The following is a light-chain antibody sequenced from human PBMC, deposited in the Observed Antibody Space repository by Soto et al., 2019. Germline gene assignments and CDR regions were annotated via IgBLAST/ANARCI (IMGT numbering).Light chain of an antibody. Sequence: QSVLTQPRSVSGSPGQSVTLSCTGTSSDVGGYNYVSWYQQHPGKAPKLMIYDVITRPSGVPDRFSGSKSGNTASLTISGLQDEDEADYYCCSYAGSYTFVFATGTKLTVL. V-gene: IGLV2-11*01. J-gene: IGLJ1*01. CDR1: SSDVGGYNY. CDR3: CSYAGSYTFV. CDR2: DVI.